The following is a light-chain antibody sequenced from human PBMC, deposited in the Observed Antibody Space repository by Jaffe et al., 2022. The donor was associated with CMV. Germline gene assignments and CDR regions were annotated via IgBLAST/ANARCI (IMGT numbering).Light chain of an antibody. J-gene: IGKJ1*01. CDR1: QSLLYSNGYNY. CDR3: MQGLQNPRT. CDR2: LAS. V-gene: IGKV2-28*01. Sequence: DIVMTQSPLSLPVTPGEPAAISCRSSQSLLYSNGYNYVDWYLQKPGHSPQLLIYLASKRASGVADRFSGSASGTNFTLKISRVEAEDVGVYYCMQGLQNPRTFGQGTKVEI.